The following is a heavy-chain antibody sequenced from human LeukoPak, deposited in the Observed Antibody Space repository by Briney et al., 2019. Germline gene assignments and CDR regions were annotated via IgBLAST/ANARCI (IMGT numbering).Heavy chain of an antibody. J-gene: IGHJ4*02. CDR3: ARDFSAYYDSSSFYGDSCFDY. Sequence: PGRSLRLSCAASGFTFDDYAMHWVRQAPGKGLEWVSGISWNSGSIGYADSVKGRFTISRDNAKNSLYLQMSSLRAEDMALYYCARDFSAYYDSSSFYGDSCFDYWGQGILVTVSS. V-gene: IGHV3-9*03. CDR2: ISWNSGSI. CDR1: GFTFDDYA. D-gene: IGHD3-22*01.